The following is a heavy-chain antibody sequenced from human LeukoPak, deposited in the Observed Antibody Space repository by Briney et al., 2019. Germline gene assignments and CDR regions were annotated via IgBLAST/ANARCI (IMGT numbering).Heavy chain of an antibody. Sequence: ASVKVSCKASGYTFTGYYMHWVRQAPGQGLERMGWINPNSGGTNYAQKFQGRVTMTRDTSISTAYMELSRLRSDDTAVYYCARDNGYSSSSEYWGQGTLVTVSS. CDR3: ARDNGYSSSSEY. CDR1: GYTFTGYY. V-gene: IGHV1-2*02. D-gene: IGHD6-13*01. CDR2: INPNSGGT. J-gene: IGHJ4*02.